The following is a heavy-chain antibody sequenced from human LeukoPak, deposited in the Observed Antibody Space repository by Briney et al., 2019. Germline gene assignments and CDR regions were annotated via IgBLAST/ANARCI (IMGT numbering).Heavy chain of an antibody. CDR1: GGSISSSSYY. Sequence: SETLSLTCTVSGGSISSSSYYWGWIRQPPGKGLEWIGSIYYSGSTYYNPSLKSRVTISVDTSKNQFSPKLSSVTAADTAVYYCARTYYYDSSGYSPPDYWGQGTPVTVSS. D-gene: IGHD3-22*01. V-gene: IGHV4-39*07. CDR3: ARTYYYDSSGYSPPDY. J-gene: IGHJ4*02. CDR2: IYYSGST.